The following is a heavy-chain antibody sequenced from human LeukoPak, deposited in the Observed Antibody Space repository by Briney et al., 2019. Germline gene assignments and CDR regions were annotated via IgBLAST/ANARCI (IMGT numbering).Heavy chain of an antibody. CDR1: GFAFSSYW. J-gene: IGHJ4*02. CDR3: ARRFGSGTYYQFDL. D-gene: IGHD3-10*01. V-gene: IGHV3-7*04. Sequence: GGSLRLSCVASGFAFSSYWMSWVRQAPGKGPEWVSNIKGDGSDKYYPDSLKGRFTVSRDNAKNSLYLQVNSLRGDDTAIYYCARRFGSGTYYQFDLWGQGTLVTVSS. CDR2: IKGDGSDK.